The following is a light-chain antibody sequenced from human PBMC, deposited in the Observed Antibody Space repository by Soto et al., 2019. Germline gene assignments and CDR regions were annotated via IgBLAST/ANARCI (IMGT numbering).Light chain of an antibody. Sequence: DIQMTQSPSTLSASVGDRVTITCRASQSISNWLAWYQQKPGKAPKILIYKTSSLESGVPSRFSGSGSGTEFTLTISSLQPDDFATYYCQQYTGYRWTFGQGTKVDI. CDR3: QQYTGYRWT. J-gene: IGKJ1*01. V-gene: IGKV1-5*03. CDR2: KTS. CDR1: QSISNW.